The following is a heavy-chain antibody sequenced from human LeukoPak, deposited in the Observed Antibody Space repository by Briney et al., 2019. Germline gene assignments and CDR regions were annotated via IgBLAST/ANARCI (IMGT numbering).Heavy chain of an antibody. CDR3: ARVRAFGYYGSGSYGLFDP. CDR2: IYYRGST. D-gene: IGHD3-10*01. Sequence: SGALSLTCIDPGGSLSSYYWSWLRQPPGKGVEWIGHIYYRGSTNYNPSLKSRVTISVDTSKHQFSLKLSSVTAADTAVYYCARVRAFGYYGSGSYGLFDPWGQGTLVTVSS. CDR1: GGSLSSYY. V-gene: IGHV4-59*01. J-gene: IGHJ5*02.